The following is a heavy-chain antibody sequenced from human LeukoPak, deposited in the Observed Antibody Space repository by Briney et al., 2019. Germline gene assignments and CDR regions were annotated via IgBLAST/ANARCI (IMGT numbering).Heavy chain of an antibody. CDR2: ISSSSSYI. CDR3: RPKDSTYAGGD. J-gene: IGHJ4*02. Sequence: GGSLRLSCAASGFTFSSYSMNWVRQAPGKGLQWVSSISSSSSYIYYADSVKGRFTISRDNAKNSLYLQMNSLRADDTAVYYCRPKDSTYAGGDWGQGTLVTVSS. V-gene: IGHV3-21*01. CDR1: GFTFSSYS. D-gene: IGHD2-8*02.